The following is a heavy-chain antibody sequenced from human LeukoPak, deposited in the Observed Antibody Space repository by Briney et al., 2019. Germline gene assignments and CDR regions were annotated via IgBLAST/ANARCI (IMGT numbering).Heavy chain of an antibody. V-gene: IGHV3-48*02. CDR3: ATVSASSSGWPLLDY. Sequence: GGSLRLSCAASGFTFSNYYMNWVRQAPGKGLEWVSYISSSSTTIKYADSVKGRFTISRDNAKNSLFLQMNSLRDEDTAVYYCATVSASSSGWPLLDYWGQGALVTVSS. CDR1: GFTFSNYY. D-gene: IGHD6-19*01. CDR2: ISSSSTTI. J-gene: IGHJ4*02.